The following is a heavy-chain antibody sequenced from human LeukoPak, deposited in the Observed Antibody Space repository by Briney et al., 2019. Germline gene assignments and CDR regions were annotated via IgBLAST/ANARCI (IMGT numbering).Heavy chain of an antibody. CDR3: ASSSSGPKGTDY. CDR1: GFTFSSRW. Sequence: SGGSLRLSCAASGFTFSSRWMHWVRQTPGKGLVWVSRISSDATTINYADSVKGRFTISRDNAKNTLYLQMISLRAEDTAVYYCASSSSGPKGTDYWGQGTLVTVSS. D-gene: IGHD6-19*01. CDR2: ISSDATTI. J-gene: IGHJ4*02. V-gene: IGHV3-74*01.